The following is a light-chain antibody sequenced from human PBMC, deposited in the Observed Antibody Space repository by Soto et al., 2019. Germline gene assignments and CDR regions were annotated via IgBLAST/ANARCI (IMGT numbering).Light chain of an antibody. V-gene: IGLV2-14*01. CDR3: SSYTSSRIVV. Sequence: QSVLTQPASVSGSPGQSITISCTGTSSDVGFYNYVSWFQQHPGKAPKLMIYEVRNRPSGVSHRFSGSKSGNTASLTISGLQTEDEADYYCSSYTSSRIVVFGGGTKVTVL. J-gene: IGLJ2*01. CDR1: SSDVGFYNY. CDR2: EVR.